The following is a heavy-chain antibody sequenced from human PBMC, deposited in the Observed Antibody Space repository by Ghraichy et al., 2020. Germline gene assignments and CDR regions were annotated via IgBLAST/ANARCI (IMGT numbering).Heavy chain of an antibody. CDR1: GGSFSGYY. CDR2: INHSGST. J-gene: IGHJ5*02. Sequence: SQTLSLTCAVYGGSFSGYYWSWIRQPPGKGLEWIGEINHSGSTNYNPSLKSRVTISVDTSKNQFSLKLSSVTAADTAVYYCARGPRAWSGDRLDPWGQGTLVTVSS. D-gene: IGHD6-25*01. V-gene: IGHV4-34*01. CDR3: ARGPRAWSGDRLDP.